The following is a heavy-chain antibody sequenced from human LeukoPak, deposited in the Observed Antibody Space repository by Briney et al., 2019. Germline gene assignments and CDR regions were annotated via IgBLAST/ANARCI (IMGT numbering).Heavy chain of an antibody. CDR1: GGSISSGRYY. CDR2: IYTSGST. Sequence: SQTLSLTCNVSGGSISSGRYYWSWIRQPAGKGLEWIGRIYTSGSTNYNPSLKSRVTMSVDTSKNQFSLKLSSVTAADTAVYYCARAYDILTGPTTTLFDYWGQGTLVTVSS. V-gene: IGHV4-61*02. J-gene: IGHJ4*02. D-gene: IGHD3-9*01. CDR3: ARAYDILTGPTTTLFDY.